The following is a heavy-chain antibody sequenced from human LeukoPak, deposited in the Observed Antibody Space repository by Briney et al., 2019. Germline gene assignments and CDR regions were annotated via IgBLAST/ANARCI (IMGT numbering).Heavy chain of an antibody. Sequence: PGRSLRLSCVASGFTFSSRGMHWVRQAPGKGLEWVAVIWYDGSNKYYADSVKGRFTISRDNSKNTLYLEMSSLRAEGTAVYYCTSFEYWGQGTLVTVSS. CDR1: GFTFSSRG. V-gene: IGHV3-33*01. CDR3: TSFEY. J-gene: IGHJ4*02. CDR2: IWYDGSNK.